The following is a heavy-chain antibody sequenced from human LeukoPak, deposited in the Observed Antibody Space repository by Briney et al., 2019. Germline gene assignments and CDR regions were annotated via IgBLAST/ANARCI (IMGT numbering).Heavy chain of an antibody. J-gene: IGHJ6*03. CDR2: IIPIFGTA. D-gene: IGHD1-1*01. CDR1: GGTFSSYA. Sequence: SVKVSCKASGGTFSSYAISWVRQAPGQGLEWMGGIIPIFGTANYAQKFQGRVTITTDESTSTAYMELSSLRSEDTVVYYCARADKLERRYYYYMDVWGKGTTVTVSS. V-gene: IGHV1-69*05. CDR3: ARADKLERRYYYYMDV.